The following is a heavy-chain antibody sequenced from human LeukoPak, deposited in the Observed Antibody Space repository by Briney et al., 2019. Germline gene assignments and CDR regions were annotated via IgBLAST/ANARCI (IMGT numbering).Heavy chain of an antibody. Sequence: TGGSLRLSCAASGFSFSNNWMSWVRQAPGKGLEWVSSISSSSSYMYYADSVKGRFTISRDNAKNSLYMQVNSLRAEDTAVYYCARGGYSSSWYHDSWGQGTLVTVSS. J-gene: IGHJ4*02. CDR2: ISSSSSYM. CDR1: GFSFSNNW. CDR3: ARGGYSSSWYHDS. D-gene: IGHD6-13*01. V-gene: IGHV3-21*01.